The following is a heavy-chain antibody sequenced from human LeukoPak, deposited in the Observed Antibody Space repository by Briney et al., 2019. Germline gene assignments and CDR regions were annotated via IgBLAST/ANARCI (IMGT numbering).Heavy chain of an antibody. J-gene: IGHJ4*02. D-gene: IGHD6-19*01. V-gene: IGHV3-30*18. Sequence: HPGGSLRLSCAASGFTFSSYGMRWVRQAPGKGLGWVAVISYDGSNKYYADSVKGRFTISRDNSKNTLYLQMNSLRAEDTAVYYCANGYSSGWYADFDYWGQGTLVTVSS. CDR1: GFTFSSYG. CDR3: ANGYSSGWYADFDY. CDR2: ISYDGSNK.